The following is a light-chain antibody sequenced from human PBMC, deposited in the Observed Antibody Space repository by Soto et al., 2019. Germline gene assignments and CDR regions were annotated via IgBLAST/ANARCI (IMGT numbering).Light chain of an antibody. V-gene: IGKV4-1*01. CDR1: QSVLYISNNKNY. Sequence: DIGMTQSPDSLAVSLGERATINCKSSQSVLYISNNKNYLAWYQQKPGQPPKLLIYWASTRESGVPDRFSGSGSGTDFTLTISSLQAEDVAVYYCQQYYSTPWTFGQGTKVDNK. CDR3: QQYYSTPWT. CDR2: WAS. J-gene: IGKJ1*01.